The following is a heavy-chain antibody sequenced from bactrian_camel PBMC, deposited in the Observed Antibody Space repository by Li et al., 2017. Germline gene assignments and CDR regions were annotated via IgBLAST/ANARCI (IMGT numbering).Heavy chain of an antibody. CDR1: GYTAKTCS. V-gene: IGHV3S10*01. Sequence: VQLVESGGGSVKSGGSLTLSCAASGYTAKTCSWNWYRQSPGKGRELVSSLFANGGTYYHDSVKGRFTFAQDNTENAVSLQMNSLKPEDTATYYCAARLGRRVYCLQNRYQSSWGQRTQVTVS. CDR3: AARLGRRVYCLQNRYQSS. J-gene: IGHJ6*01. D-gene: IGHD3*01. CDR2: LFANGGT.